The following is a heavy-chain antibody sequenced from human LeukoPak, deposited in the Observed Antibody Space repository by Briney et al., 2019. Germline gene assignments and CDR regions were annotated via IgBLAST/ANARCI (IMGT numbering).Heavy chain of an antibody. CDR2: ISGSGGST. CDR1: GFTFSSYA. V-gene: IGHV3-23*01. CDR3: AKSRERRSVY. Sequence: GGSLRLSCAVSGFTFSSYAMSWVRQAPGKGLEWVSAISGSGGSTYYADSVKGRFTISRDNSKNTLYLQMNSLRAEYTAVYYCAKSRERRSVYWGQGTLVTVSS. D-gene: IGHD1-1*01. J-gene: IGHJ4*02.